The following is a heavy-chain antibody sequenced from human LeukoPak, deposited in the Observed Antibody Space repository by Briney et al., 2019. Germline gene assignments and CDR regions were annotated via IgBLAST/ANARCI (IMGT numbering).Heavy chain of an antibody. D-gene: IGHD3-10*01. CDR1: GFTFDDYA. CDR2: ISWNSGSI. CDR3: AKDGYGSGSYDAFDI. J-gene: IGHJ3*02. Sequence: GGSLRLSCAASGFTFDDYAMHWVRQAPGKGLEWVSGISWNSGSIGYADSVKGRFTISRDNAKNSLYLQMNSLRAEDTAVYYCAKDGYGSGSYDAFDIWGQGTMVTVSS. V-gene: IGHV3-9*01.